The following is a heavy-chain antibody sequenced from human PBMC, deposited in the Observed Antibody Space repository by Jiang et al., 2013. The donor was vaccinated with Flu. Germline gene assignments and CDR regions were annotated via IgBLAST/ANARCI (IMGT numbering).Heavy chain of an antibody. CDR1: GFTFSNDA. D-gene: IGHD3-22*01. CDR2: IGTSGTST. CDR3: ARDGSSHSESSGYQYLPLAN. Sequence: GGSLSLSCVASGFTFSNDAMNWVRQAPGKGLEWVSAIGTSGTSTYYADSVKGRFTISRDNSKNTLYLQMNSLRAEDTAVYYCARDGSSHSESSGYQYLPLANWGQGTLVTVSS. J-gene: IGHJ4*02. V-gene: IGHV3-23*01.